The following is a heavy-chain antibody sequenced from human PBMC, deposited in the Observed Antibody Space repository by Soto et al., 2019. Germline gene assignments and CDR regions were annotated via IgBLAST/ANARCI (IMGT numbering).Heavy chain of an antibody. CDR1: GYTFTSYG. D-gene: IGHD5-12*01. V-gene: IGHV1-18*04. Sequence: ASVKVSCKASGYTFTSYGISWVRQAPGQGLEWMGWISGYNGNTNYAQKLQGRVTMTTDTSTSTAYIELRSLRSDDTAVYYCARVLLGDGYKHLYSDYCGQGTLVTVS. CDR3: ARVLLGDGYKHLYSDY. J-gene: IGHJ4*02. CDR2: ISGYNGNT.